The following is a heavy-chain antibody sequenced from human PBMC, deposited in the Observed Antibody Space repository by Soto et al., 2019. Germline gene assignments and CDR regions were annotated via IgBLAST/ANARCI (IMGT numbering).Heavy chain of an antibody. D-gene: IGHD2-2*01. CDR2: SSGTGANA. CDR1: GFALLSFA. CDR3: ANVVG. V-gene: IGHV3-23*01. Sequence: EVQLLESGGDLVQPGGSLRLSCAGSGFALLSFAMNWVRQAPGTGLEWVAASSGTGANAYYTDSVRGRFTVSRDNSKNMVFLEMNSLRVEDTAVYYCANVVGWGQGTLVTVSS. J-gene: IGHJ4*02.